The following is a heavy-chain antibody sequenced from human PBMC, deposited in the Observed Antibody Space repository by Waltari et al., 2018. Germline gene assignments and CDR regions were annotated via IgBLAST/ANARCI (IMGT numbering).Heavy chain of an antibody. CDR2: ISSDGSST. V-gene: IGHV3-74*01. D-gene: IGHD3-22*01. Sequence: EEQLVESGGGLAQPGKSLRLSCAPSGFPFGSTWWNWVGQAPGKGLVWVSRISSDGSSTTYADSVKGRFTISRDNAKNTLYVQMNRLRAEDTAVYYCARVATKTYSSPVPGRPYYYGMDVWGQGTTVTVSS. CDR3: ARVATKTYSSPVPGRPYYYGMDV. CDR1: GFPFGSTW. J-gene: IGHJ6*02.